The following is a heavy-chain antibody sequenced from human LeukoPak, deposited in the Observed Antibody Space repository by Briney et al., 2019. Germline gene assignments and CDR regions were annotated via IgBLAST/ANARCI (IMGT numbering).Heavy chain of an antibody. CDR3: ARVQVGATRGYYYYYYMDV. V-gene: IGHV4-34*01. J-gene: IGHJ6*03. CDR1: GGSFSGYY. CDR2: IYTSGST. Sequence: SETLSLTCAVYGGSFSGYYWSWIRQPPGKGLEWIGRIYTSGSTNYNPSLKSRVTISVDTSKNQFSLKLSSVTAADTAVYYCARVQVGATRGYYYYYYMDVWGKGTTVTVSS. D-gene: IGHD1-26*01.